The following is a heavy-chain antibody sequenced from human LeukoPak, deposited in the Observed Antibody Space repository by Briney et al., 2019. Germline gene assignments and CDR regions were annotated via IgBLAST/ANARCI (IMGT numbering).Heavy chain of an antibody. D-gene: IGHD6-13*01. V-gene: IGHV3-30*04. CDR3: ARDSYAAGSFDY. J-gene: IGHJ4*02. Sequence: PGGSLRLSCAASGFTFSSHAMHWVRQAPGKGLEWVAVISYDGSNKYYADSVKGRFTISRDNSKNTLYLQMNSLRAEDTAVYYCARDSYAAGSFDYWGQGTLVTVSS. CDR1: GFTFSSHA. CDR2: ISYDGSNK.